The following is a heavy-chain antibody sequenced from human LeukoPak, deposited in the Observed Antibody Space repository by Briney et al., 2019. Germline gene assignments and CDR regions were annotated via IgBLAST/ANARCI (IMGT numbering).Heavy chain of an antibody. CDR3: AHRKNDLDSRVFDN. J-gene: IGHJ4*02. V-gene: IGHV2-5*02. CDR1: GFSLNTRGVG. CDR2: ISWDDDR. Sequence: SGPTLVNPTQTLTLTCTFSGFSLNTRGVGVGWIRQPPGRALEWLALISWDDDRRYSPSLKSRLTITKDTSKNQVVLTMTDMDPVDTATYKCAHRKNDLDSRVFDNWGQGTLVTVSS. D-gene: IGHD3-22*01.